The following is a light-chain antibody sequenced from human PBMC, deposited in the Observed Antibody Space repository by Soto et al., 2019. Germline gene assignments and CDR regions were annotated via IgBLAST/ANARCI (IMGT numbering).Light chain of an antibody. CDR2: AAY. CDR3: QQSYSTPYT. CDR1: QSISSY. Sequence: DIQMTQSPSSLSASVGDRVTITCRTSQSISSYLTWYQQKPGKAPKLLIYAAYNLQSGVPSRFSGSGSGTDFTLTISSLQPADFATYYCQQSYSTPYTFGQGTRLEIK. J-gene: IGKJ2*01. V-gene: IGKV1-39*01.